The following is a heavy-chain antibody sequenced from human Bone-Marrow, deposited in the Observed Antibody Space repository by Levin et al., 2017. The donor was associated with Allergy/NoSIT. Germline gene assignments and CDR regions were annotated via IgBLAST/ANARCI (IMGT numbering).Heavy chain of an antibody. CDR3: AKVRKDTLWYFDL. J-gene: IGHJ2*01. CDR1: GFTFSSYA. D-gene: IGHD5-18*01. CDR2: ISGSGGST. V-gene: IGHV3-23*01. Sequence: LSLTCAASGFTFSSYAMSWVRQAPGKGLEWVSAISGSGGSTYYADSVKGRFTISRDNSKNTLYLQMNSLRAEDTAVYYCAKVRKDTLWYFDLWGRGTLVTVSS.